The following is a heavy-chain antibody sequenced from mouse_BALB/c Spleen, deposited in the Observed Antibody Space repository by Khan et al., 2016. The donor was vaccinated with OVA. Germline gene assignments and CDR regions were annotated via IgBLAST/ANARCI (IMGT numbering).Heavy chain of an antibody. V-gene: IGHV1S81*02. CDR1: GYTFTSYY. CDR3: TRSGYGSFAY. CDR2: INPSDGDT. D-gene: IGHD2-2*01. J-gene: IGHJ3*01. Sequence: QVHVKQSGAELVKPGASVRLSCKASGYTFTSYYMYWVKERPGQGLEWIGEINPSDGDTNFNEKFRTNATLTVDKSSTTAYMQLSSLTSEDSAVYYCTRSGYGSFAYWGQGTLVTVSA.